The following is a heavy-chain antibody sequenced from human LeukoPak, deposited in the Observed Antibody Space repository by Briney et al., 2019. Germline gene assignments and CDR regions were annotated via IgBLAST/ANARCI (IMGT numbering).Heavy chain of an antibody. J-gene: IGHJ6*03. D-gene: IGHD1-7*01. CDR2: IYSGGST. CDR1: GFTVSSNY. Sequence: GGSLRLSCAASGFTVSSNYMSWVRQAPGKGLEWVSVIYSGGSTYYADSVKGRFTISRDNSKNTLYLQMNSLRAEDTAVYYCARVGLELPYYYYYMDVWGKGTTVTVSS. CDR3: ARVGLELPYYYYYMDV. V-gene: IGHV3-53*01.